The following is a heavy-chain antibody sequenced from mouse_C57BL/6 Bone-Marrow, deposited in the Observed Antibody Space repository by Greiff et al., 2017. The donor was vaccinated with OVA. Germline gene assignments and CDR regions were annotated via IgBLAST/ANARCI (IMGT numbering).Heavy chain of an antibody. Sequence: QVQLQQSGPELVRPGASVKISCKAPGYTFTSHWMPWVRQRPGQGLEWVGEIFPGGGSTYYTEKLKSRATLTVDKPYSTAYMQLSSLTAEDAAVDYCARWVYEGYHGGAYWGQGTPVTVSA. CDR1: GYTFTSHW. CDR2: IFPGGGST. V-gene: IGHV1-56*01. D-gene: IGHD2-3*01. CDR3: ARWVYEGYHGGAY. J-gene: IGHJ3*01.